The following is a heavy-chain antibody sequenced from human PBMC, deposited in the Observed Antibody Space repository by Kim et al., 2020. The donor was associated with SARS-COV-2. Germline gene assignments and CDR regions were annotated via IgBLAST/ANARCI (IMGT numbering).Heavy chain of an antibody. CDR2: IYIGGNT. Sequence: GGSLRLSCAASGFFVSGNYMSWVRQSARKGLEWVAVIYIGGNTFYADSVKGRFTISRDNSKNTLYLQMSSLRAEDTAVYYCARTGTLGFGAGTYSPPNSGGQGTLVTVSS. J-gene: IGHJ5*01. D-gene: IGHD3-10*01. V-gene: IGHV3-66*01. CDR3: ARTGTLGFGAGTYSPPNS. CDR1: GFFVSGNY.